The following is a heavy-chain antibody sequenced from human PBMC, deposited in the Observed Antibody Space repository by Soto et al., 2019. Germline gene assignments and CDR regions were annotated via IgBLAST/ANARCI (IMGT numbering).Heavy chain of an antibody. CDR2: ISYDGSSE. J-gene: IGHJ4*02. Sequence: QLHLVESGGGVVRPGESLRLSCVDSGFSFRTYPMHWVRQAPGKGLEWVALISYDGSSEAYGESVRDRFTVSRDNSKNTLYLQLNSLRPDDTAVYYCATSSGYLNYFDYWGQGTLVTVSS. CDR3: ATSSGYLNYFDY. D-gene: IGHD6-19*01. CDR1: GFSFRTYP. V-gene: IGHV3-30-3*01.